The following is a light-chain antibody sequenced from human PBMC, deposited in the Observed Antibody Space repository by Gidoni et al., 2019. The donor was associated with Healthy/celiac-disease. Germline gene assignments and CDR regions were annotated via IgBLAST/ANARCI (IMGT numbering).Light chain of an antibody. J-gene: IGKJ3*01. CDR3: QQYGSSLRFT. CDR2: GAS. Sequence: EIVLTQSPGTLSLSPGERATLSCRASQSVSSSYLAWYQQKPGQAPRLLIYGASSRATGIPDRCSGSGSGTDFTLTISRLEPEDFAVYYCQQYGSSLRFTFGPGTKVDIK. CDR1: QSVSSSY. V-gene: IGKV3-20*01.